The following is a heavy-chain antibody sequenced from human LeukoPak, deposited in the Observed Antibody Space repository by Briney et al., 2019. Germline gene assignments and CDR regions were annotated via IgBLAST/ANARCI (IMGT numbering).Heavy chain of an antibody. J-gene: IGHJ4*02. V-gene: IGHV4-34*01. Sequence: SETLSLTCAVYGRSFSSYYWSWVRQPPGKGREWIGEINHSGSTNYNRSLKSRVTLSVDTSTNQFSLKLSSVTAADTAVYYSARGREELVVPAYYFDYWGQGTLVTVSS. CDR3: ARGREELVVPAYYFDY. CDR1: GRSFSSYY. CDR2: INHSGST. D-gene: IGHD2-2*01.